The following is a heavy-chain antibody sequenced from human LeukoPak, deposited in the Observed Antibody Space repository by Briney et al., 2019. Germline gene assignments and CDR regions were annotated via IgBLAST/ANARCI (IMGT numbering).Heavy chain of an antibody. V-gene: IGHV4-59*08. Sequence: SETLSLTCTVSGGSMSAYYWSWIRQPPGKGLEYIGYVSYSGSTDYNPSLKSRVTISVDTSMNQFSPRLSSVTAADTAVYHCARLRLRFDSNGYSTSYEAFDIWGQGTVVTVSS. J-gene: IGHJ3*02. CDR1: GGSMSAYY. CDR3: ARLRLRFDSNGYSTSYEAFDI. CDR2: VSYSGST. D-gene: IGHD3-22*01.